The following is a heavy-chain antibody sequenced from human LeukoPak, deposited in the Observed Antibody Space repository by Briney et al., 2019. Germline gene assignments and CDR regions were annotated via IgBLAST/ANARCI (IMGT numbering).Heavy chain of an antibody. J-gene: IGHJ4*02. V-gene: IGHV3-64*01. CDR2: ISSNGGST. D-gene: IGHD5-18*01. Sequence: GGSLRLSCAASGFTFSSYAMHWVRQAPGKGLEYVSAISSNGGSTYYANSVKGRFTISRDNSKNTLYLQMGSLRAEDMAVYYCARDIGGGGYSYGSPDYWGRGTLVTVSS. CDR1: GFTFSSYA. CDR3: ARDIGGGGYSYGSPDY.